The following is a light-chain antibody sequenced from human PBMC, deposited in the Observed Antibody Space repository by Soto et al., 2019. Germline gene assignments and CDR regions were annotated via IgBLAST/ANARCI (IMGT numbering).Light chain of an antibody. J-gene: IGLJ2*01. V-gene: IGLV2-18*02. CDR3: CSYAGTSISVV. Sequence: QSALTQPPSVSGSPGQSVTISCTGTSSDVGSYNRVSWYQQPPGTAPKLMIYEVSNRPSGVPARFSGSKSGNTASLTISGLQAADEADYYCCSYAGTSISVVFGGGTKLTVL. CDR1: SSDVGSYNR. CDR2: EVS.